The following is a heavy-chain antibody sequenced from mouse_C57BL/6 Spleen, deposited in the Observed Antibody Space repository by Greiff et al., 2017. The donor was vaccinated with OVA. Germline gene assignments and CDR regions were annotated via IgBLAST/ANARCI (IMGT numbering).Heavy chain of an antibody. V-gene: IGHV3-6*01. CDR1: GYSITSGYY. Sequence: DVKLQESGPGLVKPSQSLSLTCSVTGYSITSGYYWNWIRQFPGNKLEWMGYISYDGSNNYNPSLKNRISITRDTSKNQFFLKLNSVTTEDTATYYCARALTGTSYFDVWGTGTTVTVSS. CDR2: ISYDGSN. CDR3: ARALTGTSYFDV. D-gene: IGHD4-1*01. J-gene: IGHJ1*03.